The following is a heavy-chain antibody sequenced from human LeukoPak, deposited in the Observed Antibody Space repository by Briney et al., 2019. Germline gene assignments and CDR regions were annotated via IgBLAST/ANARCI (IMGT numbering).Heavy chain of an antibody. J-gene: IGHJ4*02. CDR1: GGSISSYY. CDR2: IYYSGST. CDR3: ARDRSGSYFSYYFDY. Sequence: SETLSLTCTVSGGSISSYYWSWIRQPPGKGLEWIGYIYYSGSTNYNPSLKSRVTISVDTSKNQFSLKLSSVTAADTAVYYCARDRSGSYFSYYFDYWGQGTLVTVSS. D-gene: IGHD1-26*01. V-gene: IGHV4-59*01.